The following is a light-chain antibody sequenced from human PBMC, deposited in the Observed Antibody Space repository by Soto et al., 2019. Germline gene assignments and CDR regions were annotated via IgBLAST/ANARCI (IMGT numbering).Light chain of an antibody. V-gene: IGKV1-39*01. CDR1: QSISIY. J-gene: IGKJ1*01. Sequence: DIQMTQSPSSLSASVGDRVTITCRASQSISIYLNWYQQKPGQAPKLLIYAATRLQSGVPSRFSGSGSGTDFNLTISSLQREDFETYYCQQSYSIPETFGQGTKVDIK. CDR3: QQSYSIPET. CDR2: AAT.